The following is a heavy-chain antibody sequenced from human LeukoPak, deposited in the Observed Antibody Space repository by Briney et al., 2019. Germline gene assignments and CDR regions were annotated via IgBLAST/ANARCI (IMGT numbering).Heavy chain of an antibody. CDR1: GFTFSSYS. Sequence: GGSLRLSCAASGFTFSSYSMNWVRQAPGKGLEWVSSISSSSSSYIYYADSVKGRFTISRDNAKNSLYLQMNSLRAEDTAVYYCARDRGYSGSYPDYWGQGTLVTVSS. CDR3: ARDRGYSGSYPDY. J-gene: IGHJ4*02. CDR2: ISSSSSSYI. D-gene: IGHD1-26*01. V-gene: IGHV3-21*01.